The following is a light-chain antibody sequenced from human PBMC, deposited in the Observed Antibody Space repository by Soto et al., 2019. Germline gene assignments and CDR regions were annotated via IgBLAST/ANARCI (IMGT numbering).Light chain of an antibody. CDR1: QSVSSSY. V-gene: IGKV3-20*01. CDR2: GAS. J-gene: IGKJ5*01. CDR3: QQYGSSPIT. Sequence: EIVLTQSPGTLSLSPGERATLSCRASQSVSSSYLAWYQQKPGQAPRLLIYGASSRATGIPDRFSGRGSGTDFTLTISRLEPEVFAVYYCQQYGSSPITFGGGTRLEIK.